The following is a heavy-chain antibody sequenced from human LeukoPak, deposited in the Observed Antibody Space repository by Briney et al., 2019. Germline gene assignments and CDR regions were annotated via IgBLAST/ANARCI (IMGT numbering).Heavy chain of an antibody. V-gene: IGHV3-30*18. D-gene: IGHD3-10*01. CDR2: ISYDGSNK. Sequence: GGSLRLSCAASGFTFSSYGMHWVRQAPGKGLEWVAVISYDGSNKYYADSVKGRFTISRDNSKNTLYLQMNSLRAEDTAVYYCAKVHGSGSYYNLYYYYYGMDVWGQGTTVTVSS. CDR3: AKVHGSGSYYNLYYYYYGMDV. J-gene: IGHJ6*02. CDR1: GFTFSSYG.